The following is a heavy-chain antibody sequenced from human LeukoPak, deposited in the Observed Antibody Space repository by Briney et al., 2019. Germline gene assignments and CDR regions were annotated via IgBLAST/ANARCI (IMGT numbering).Heavy chain of an antibody. CDR2: ISSSRSYI. CDR1: GFTFSTYS. J-gene: IGHJ4*02. Sequence: PGGSLRLSCAASGFTFSTYSMNWVRQAPGKGLEWVSSISSSRSYIYYADSLKGRFTISRDNAKNSLYLQMNSLRAEDTAVYYCTRDGSWGSDYWGQGALVTVSS. V-gene: IGHV3-21*01. CDR3: TRDGSWGSDY. D-gene: IGHD3-16*01.